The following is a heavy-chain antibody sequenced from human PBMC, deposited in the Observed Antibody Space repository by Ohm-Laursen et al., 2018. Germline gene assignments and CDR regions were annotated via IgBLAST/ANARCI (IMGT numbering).Heavy chain of an antibody. V-gene: IGHV3-30*03. J-gene: IGHJ4*02. CDR3: ARDTLGSSAY. CDR1: GFTLSSYG. D-gene: IGHD6-25*01. Sequence: SLRLSCTASGFTLSSYGMHWVRQAPGKGLEWVAVISYDGSNKYYADSVKGRFTISRDNAKNTLYLQMNSLRAEDTAVYYCARDTLGSSAYWGQGTLVTVSS. CDR2: ISYDGSNK.